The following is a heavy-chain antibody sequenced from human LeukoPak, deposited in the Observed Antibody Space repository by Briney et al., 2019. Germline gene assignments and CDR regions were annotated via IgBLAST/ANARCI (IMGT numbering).Heavy chain of an antibody. CDR2: IYSVGTT. J-gene: IGHJ3*02. CDR3: ARPPGRTGAFDI. Sequence: GGSLRLSCAASGFTVSSNYMSWVRQAPEKGLEWLSVIYSVGTTYYADSVKGRFTISRDNSKNTLYLQMNSLRAEDTAVYYCARPPGRTGAFDIWGQGTMVTVSS. CDR1: GFTVSSNY. D-gene: IGHD3-10*01. V-gene: IGHV3-53*01.